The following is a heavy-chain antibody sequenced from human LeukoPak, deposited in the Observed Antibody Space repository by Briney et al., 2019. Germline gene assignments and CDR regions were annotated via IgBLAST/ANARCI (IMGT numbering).Heavy chain of an antibody. V-gene: IGHV1-2*02. CDR2: INANGGGT. CDR1: GYTXTGYY. CDR3: ARDLGLLGTTHADY. Sequence: ASVKVSCKASGYTXTGYYMHGVRQAPGQGLEWMGWINANGGGTNYAQRFQDRVTMTRDTSISTAYMDLSRLTSDDTAVYYCARDLGLLGTTHADYWAQGTLVTVSS. J-gene: IGHJ4*02. D-gene: IGHD1-26*01.